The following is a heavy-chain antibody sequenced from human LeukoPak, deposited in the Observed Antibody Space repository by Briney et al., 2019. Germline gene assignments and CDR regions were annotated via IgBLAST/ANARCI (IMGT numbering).Heavy chain of an antibody. CDR1: GFTFSSYS. V-gene: IGHV3-21*04. CDR3: AKDLYYDSRSGFDY. CDR2: ISSSSNYI. Sequence: PGGSLRLSCAASGFTFSSYSMNWVRQAPGKGLEWVSSISSSSNYIYYADSVKGRFTISRDNSKNTLYLQMNSLRAEDTAVYYCAKDLYYDSRSGFDYWGQGTLVTVSS. D-gene: IGHD3-22*01. J-gene: IGHJ4*02.